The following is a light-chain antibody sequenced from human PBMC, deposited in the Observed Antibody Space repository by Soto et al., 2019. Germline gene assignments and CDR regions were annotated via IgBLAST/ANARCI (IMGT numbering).Light chain of an antibody. CDR1: QDISNY. CDR3: QQCGSSST. Sequence: DIQMTQSPSSLSASVGDRVTITCQASQDISNYLNWYQQKPGKAPKLLIYDASNLETGVPSRFSGSGSGTDFTFTISRLEPEYVAVYYCQQCGSSSTVGQGTRLEIK. J-gene: IGKJ5*01. V-gene: IGKV1-33*01. CDR2: DAS.